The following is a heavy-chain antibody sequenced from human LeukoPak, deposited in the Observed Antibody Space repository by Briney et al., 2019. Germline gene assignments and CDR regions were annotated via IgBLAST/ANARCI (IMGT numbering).Heavy chain of an antibody. V-gene: IGHV1-2*02. J-gene: IGHJ6*02. Sequence: ASVKVSCKASGFTFTGYYTHWMRQAPGQGLEWMGWMNPNSGDTLYAPKFQGRVTMTRDTSLSTAYMELHRLTSDDSAIYYCARWDSDYYYYYRLDVWGQGTAVTVSS. CDR3: ARWDSDYYYYYRLDV. CDR1: GFTFTGYY. CDR2: MNPNSGDT. D-gene: IGHD1-26*01.